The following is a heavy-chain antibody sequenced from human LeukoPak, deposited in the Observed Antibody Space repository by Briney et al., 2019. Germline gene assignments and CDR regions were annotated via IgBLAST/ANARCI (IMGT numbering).Heavy chain of an antibody. CDR2: IKQDGSEK. D-gene: IGHD2-8*01. CDR3: ARVGYFTNGVCYTVTFDY. Sequence: GGSLRLSCAASGFTFSSCWMSWVRQAPGKGLEWVANIKQDGSEKYYVDSVRGRFTISRDNAKNSLYLQMNSLRAEDTAVSYCARVGYFTNGVCYTVTFDYWGQGTLVTVSS. J-gene: IGHJ4*02. CDR1: GFTFSSCW. V-gene: IGHV3-7*01.